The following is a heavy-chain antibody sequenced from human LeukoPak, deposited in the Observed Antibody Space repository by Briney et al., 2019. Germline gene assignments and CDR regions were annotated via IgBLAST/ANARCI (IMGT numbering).Heavy chain of an antibody. Sequence: SETLSLTCSVSGGSISSSSYYWGWIRQPPGKGLEWIGRIDISGSSEYNPSLKSRLTMSVDTSKNQFSLKLSSVTAADTAVYYCARDVGEYCSSTNCYASHYWGQGTLVTVSS. V-gene: IGHV4-39*07. J-gene: IGHJ4*02. CDR3: ARDVGEYCSSTNCYASHY. CDR2: IDISGSS. CDR1: GGSISSSSYY. D-gene: IGHD2-2*01.